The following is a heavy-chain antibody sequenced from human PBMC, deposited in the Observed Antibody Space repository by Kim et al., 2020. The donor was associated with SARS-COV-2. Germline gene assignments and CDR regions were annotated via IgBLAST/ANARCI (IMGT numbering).Heavy chain of an antibody. D-gene: IGHD6-19*01. CDR1: GYTLTELS. V-gene: IGHV1-24*01. J-gene: IGHJ6*02. CDR3: ATDFKGYSSGWPYYYYGMDV. Sequence: ASVKVSCKVSGYTLTELSMHWVRQAPGKGLEWMGGFDPEDGETIYAQKFQGRVTMTEDTSTDTAYMELSSLRSEDTAVYYCATDFKGYSSGWPYYYYGMDVWGQGTTVTVSS. CDR2: FDPEDGET.